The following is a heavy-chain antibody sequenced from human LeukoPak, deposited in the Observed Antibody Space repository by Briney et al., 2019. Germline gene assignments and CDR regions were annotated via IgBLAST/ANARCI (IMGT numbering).Heavy chain of an antibody. CDR3: ARPRYSGSYYVFDY. D-gene: IGHD1-26*01. J-gene: IGHJ4*02. CDR1: GYTFTSYD. Sequence: ASVKVSCKASGYTFTSYDINWVRQATGQGLEWMGWMNPNSGNTGYAQKFQGRVTITRNTSISTAYMELSSLRSEDTAVYYCARPRYSGSYYVFDYWGQGTLVTVSS. CDR2: MNPNSGNT. V-gene: IGHV1-8*03.